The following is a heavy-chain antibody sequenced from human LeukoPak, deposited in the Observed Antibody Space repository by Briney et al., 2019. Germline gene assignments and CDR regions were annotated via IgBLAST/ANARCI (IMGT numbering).Heavy chain of an antibody. CDR1: GLIFNGYS. CDR3: ARQDVWFGELLPYYYYYYGMDV. V-gene: IGHV3-48*04. D-gene: IGHD3-10*01. J-gene: IGHJ6*02. Sequence: GGSLRLSCAAPGLIFNGYSMNWVRRAPGKGLEWVSYIRSSSSIIYYADSVKGRFTISRDNAKNSLYLQMNSLRAEDTAVYYCARQDVWFGELLPYYYYYYGMDVWGQGTTVTVSS. CDR2: IRSSSSII.